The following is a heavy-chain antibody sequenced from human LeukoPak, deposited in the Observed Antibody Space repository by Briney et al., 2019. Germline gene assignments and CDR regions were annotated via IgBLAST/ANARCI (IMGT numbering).Heavy chain of an antibody. V-gene: IGHV4-34*01. CDR2: IKDHVSK. CDR3: ARARMKIAARPAKEYHMDV. J-gene: IGHJ6*03. CDR1: GGSFSGYY. D-gene: IGHD6-6*01. Sequence: SVTQSLTCAVYGGSFSGYYWSWIRQPPGKGLEWIGEIKDHVSKYYNPSLKSRVTISDHTSKNQSHLKLSSVTAADTAVYYCARARMKIAARPAKEYHMDVWGKGTTVTVPS.